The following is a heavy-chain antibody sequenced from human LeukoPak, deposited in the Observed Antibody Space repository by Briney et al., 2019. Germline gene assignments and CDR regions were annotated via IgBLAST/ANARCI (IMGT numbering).Heavy chain of an antibody. CDR1: GFILSDYW. CDR2: IENDGSRT. D-gene: IGHD5-12*01. J-gene: IGHJ6*02. CDR3: AKGGHKLDIQATRYYYGVDD. Sequence: GGSLRLSCAASGFILSDYWMHWVRQRPGGGLVHVSRIENDGSRTVCADSVKGRFTVSRDDAKNTMYLQMNSLRAEDTAIYYCAKGGHKLDIQATRYYYGVDDWGQGTTVTVSS. V-gene: IGHV3-74*03.